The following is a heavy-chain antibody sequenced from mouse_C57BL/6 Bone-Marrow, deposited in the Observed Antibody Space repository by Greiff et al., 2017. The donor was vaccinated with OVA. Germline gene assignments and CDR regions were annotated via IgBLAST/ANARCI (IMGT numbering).Heavy chain of an antibody. CDR2: INPYNGDT. CDR1: GYSFTGYF. J-gene: IGHJ4*01. CDR3: ADSDAMDY. Sequence: EVQVVESGPELVKPGDSVKISCKASGYSFTGYFMNWVMQSHGKSLEWIGRINPYNGDTFYNQKFKGKATLTVDKSSSTAHMELRSLTSEDSAVYYCADSDAMDYWGQGTSVTVSS. V-gene: IGHV1-20*01.